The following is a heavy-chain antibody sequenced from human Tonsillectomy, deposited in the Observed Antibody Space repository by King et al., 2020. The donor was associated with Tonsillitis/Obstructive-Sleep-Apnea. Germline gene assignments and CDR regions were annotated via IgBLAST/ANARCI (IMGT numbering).Heavy chain of an antibody. CDR1: GFTFDDYA. CDR3: AKDISIPGEGAFDI. Sequence: VQLVESGGGLVQPGRSLRLSCAASGFTFDDYAMHWVRQAPGKGLEWVSGMKSNSATIAYADSVRGRFAISRDSAKNSLYLQMNSLRPEDTALYYCAKDISIPGEGAFDIWGQGTMVTVSS. D-gene: IGHD2-2*02. CDR2: MKSNSATI. V-gene: IGHV3-9*01. J-gene: IGHJ3*02.